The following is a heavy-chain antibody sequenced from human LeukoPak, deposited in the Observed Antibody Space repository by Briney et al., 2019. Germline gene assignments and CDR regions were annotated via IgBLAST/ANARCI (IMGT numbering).Heavy chain of an antibody. J-gene: IGHJ4*02. CDR2: IGSGGGSI. Sequence: GGSLRLSCSASGFTFSSYSIEWVRQAPGKGLEWVSFIGSGGGSISYADSVKGRFTISRENAKNSLSLQMSSLRAEDTAVYYCARGRYSSSWYSDYWGQGTLVTVSS. CDR1: GFTFSSYS. D-gene: IGHD6-13*01. CDR3: ARGRYSSSWYSDY. V-gene: IGHV3-21*01.